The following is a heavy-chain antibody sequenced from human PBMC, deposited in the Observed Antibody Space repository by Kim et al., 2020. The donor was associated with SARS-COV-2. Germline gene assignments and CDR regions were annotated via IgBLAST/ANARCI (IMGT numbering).Heavy chain of an antibody. CDR2: INTNTGNP. V-gene: IGHV7-4-1*02. J-gene: IGHJ6*02. D-gene: IGHD3-9*01. Sequence: ASVKVSCKASGYTFTSYAMNWVRQAPGQGLEWMGWINTNTGNPTYAQGFTGRFVFSLDTSVSTAYLQISSLKAEDTAVYYCARDKWAYYDILTGPIKASYYYYGMDVWGQGTTVTVSS. CDR1: GYTFTSYA. CDR3: ARDKWAYYDILTGPIKASYYYYGMDV.